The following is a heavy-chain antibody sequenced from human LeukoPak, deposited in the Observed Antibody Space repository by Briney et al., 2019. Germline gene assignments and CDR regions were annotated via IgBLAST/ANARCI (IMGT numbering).Heavy chain of an antibody. CDR3: ARRPYDFWSGYFTN. V-gene: IGHV4-39*01. CDR2: IYYSGST. CDR1: GGSISSSSYY. J-gene: IGHJ4*02. Sequence: SETLSLTCTVSGGSISSSSYYWGWIRQPPGKGLEWIGSIYYSGSTYYNPSLKSRVTISVDTSKNQSSLKLSSVTAADTAVYYCARRPYDFWSGYFTNWGQGTLVTVSS. D-gene: IGHD3-3*01.